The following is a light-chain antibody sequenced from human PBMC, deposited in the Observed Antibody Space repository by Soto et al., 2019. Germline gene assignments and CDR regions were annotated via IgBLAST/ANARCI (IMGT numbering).Light chain of an antibody. CDR2: EVS. CDR3: SSYAGSNIFYV. Sequence: QSALTQPPSASGSPGQSVTISCAGTSSDVGGYHYVSWYQQHPGKPPKLVIYEVSKRPSGVPDRFSGSKSGNTASLTVAGLQAEDEADYYCSSYAGSNIFYVFGTGTKVTVL. V-gene: IGLV2-8*01. J-gene: IGLJ1*01. CDR1: SSDVGGYHY.